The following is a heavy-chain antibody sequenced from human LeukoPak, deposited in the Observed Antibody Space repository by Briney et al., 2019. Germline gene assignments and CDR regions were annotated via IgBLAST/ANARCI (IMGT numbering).Heavy chain of an antibody. CDR2: IYTSGST. CDR3: ARSSPNFWSGYYTDYYYYYMDV. J-gene: IGHJ6*03. Sequence: PSQTLSLTCTVSGGSISSGSYYWSWIRQPAGKGLEWIGRIYTSGSTNYNPSLKSRVTISVDTSKNQFSLKLSSVTAADTAVYYCARSSPNFWSGYYTDYYYYYMDVWGKGTTVTVSS. V-gene: IGHV4-61*02. CDR1: GGSISSGSYY. D-gene: IGHD3-3*01.